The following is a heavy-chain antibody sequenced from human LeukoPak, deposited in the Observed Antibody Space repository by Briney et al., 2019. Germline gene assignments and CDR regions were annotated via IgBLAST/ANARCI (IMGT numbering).Heavy chain of an antibody. CDR3: AGDCSGGSCYGNDAFDI. J-gene: IGHJ3*02. D-gene: IGHD2-15*01. CDR1: GGSISSGGYS. V-gene: IGHV4-30-2*01. CDR2: IYHSGST. Sequence: SETLSLTCAVSGGSISSGGYSWSWIRQPPGKGLEWIGYIYHSGSTYYNPSLKSRVTISVDRSKNQFSLKLSSVTAADTAVYYCAGDCSGGSCYGNDAFDIWGQGTMVTVSS.